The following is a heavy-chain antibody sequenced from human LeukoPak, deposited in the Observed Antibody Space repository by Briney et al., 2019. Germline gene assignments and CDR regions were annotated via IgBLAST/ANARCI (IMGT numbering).Heavy chain of an antibody. D-gene: IGHD2-15*01. CDR3: ARVGGYWSPWDI. CDR2: INTNSGDT. CDR1: GYTFTDYY. Sequence: PGASVKVSCKASGYTFTDYYMHWVRQAPGQGLEWMGWINTNSGDTKYAQNFQGRVTMTRDTSISTAYMELSGLRSDDTAVYYCARVGGYWSPWDIWGQGTMVTVSS. V-gene: IGHV1-2*02. J-gene: IGHJ3*02.